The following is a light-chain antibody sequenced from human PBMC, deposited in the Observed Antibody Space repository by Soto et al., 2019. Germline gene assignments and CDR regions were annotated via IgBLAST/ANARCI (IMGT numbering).Light chain of an antibody. V-gene: IGKV3-15*01. J-gene: IGKJ3*01. CDR1: QSVGSN. CDR3: QQYGSSLFT. Sequence: EVLMTQSPATLSVSPGERATLSCRASQSVGSNLAWYQLKPGQAPRLLIYGASTRATGIPARFSGSGSGTEFTLTISSLQSEDFAVYYCQQYGSSLFTFGPGTKVDIK. CDR2: GAS.